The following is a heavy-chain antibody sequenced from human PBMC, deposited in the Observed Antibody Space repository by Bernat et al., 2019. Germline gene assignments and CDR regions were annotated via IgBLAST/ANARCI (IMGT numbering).Heavy chain of an antibody. D-gene: IGHD2-2*01. CDR3: ARDWRGYCSSTSCYQNFDY. Sequence: QVQLVQSGAEVKKPGSSVKVSCKASGGTFSSYAISWVRQAPGQGLEWMGGIIPIFGTANYAQKFQGRVTIPADESTCTAYMELSSLRSEDTAVYYCARDWRGYCSSTSCYQNFDYWGQGTLVTVSS. V-gene: IGHV1-69*01. J-gene: IGHJ4*02. CDR1: GGTFSSYA. CDR2: IIPIFGTA.